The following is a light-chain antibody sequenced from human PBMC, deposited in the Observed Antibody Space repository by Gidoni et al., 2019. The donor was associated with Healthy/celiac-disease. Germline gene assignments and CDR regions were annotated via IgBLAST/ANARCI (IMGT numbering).Light chain of an antibody. CDR1: QSISSY. CDR2: AAS. J-gene: IGKJ1*01. CDR3: QQSYSTPRT. Sequence: IHIIQFPSSLSASVGDRVTITCRASQSISSYLNWYQQKPGKAPKLLIYAASSLQSGVPSRFSGSGSGTDFTLTISSLQPEDFATYYCQQSYSTPRTFGQGTKVEIK. V-gene: IGKV1-39*01.